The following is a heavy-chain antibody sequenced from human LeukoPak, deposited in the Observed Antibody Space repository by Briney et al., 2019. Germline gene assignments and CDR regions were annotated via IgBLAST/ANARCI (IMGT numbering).Heavy chain of an antibody. V-gene: IGHV4-31*03. CDR1: GGSISSGGYY. J-gene: IGHJ3*02. D-gene: IGHD3-22*01. CDR2: IYYSGST. CDR3: ATLYYESNAFDI. Sequence: SETLSLTCTVSGGSISSGGYYWSWIRQHPGKGLEWIGYIYYSGSTYYNPSLKSRVTISVDTSKNQFSLKLSSVTAADTAVYYCATLYYESNAFDIWGQGTMVTVSS.